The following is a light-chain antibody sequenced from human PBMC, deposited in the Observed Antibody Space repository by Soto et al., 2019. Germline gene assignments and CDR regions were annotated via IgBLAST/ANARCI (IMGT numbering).Light chain of an antibody. CDR1: ESISDW. CDR2: DAS. Sequence: DIQMTQSPSTLSAAVGDRVTITCRASESISDWLAWYQLKPGKAPKLLIYDASSLETGVPSRFSGSGSGTEFTLTISSLQPDDLATYYCQQYNNFHPTFGQGTKVGIK. V-gene: IGKV1-5*01. J-gene: IGKJ1*01. CDR3: QQYNNFHPT.